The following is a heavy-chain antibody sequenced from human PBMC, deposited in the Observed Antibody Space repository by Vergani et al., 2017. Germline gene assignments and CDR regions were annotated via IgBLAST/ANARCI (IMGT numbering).Heavy chain of an antibody. J-gene: IGHJ4*02. D-gene: IGHD3-9*01. CDR3: TRGRPMDYYDILTGYYDDFDY. V-gene: IGHV3-49*03. CDR2: IRSKAYGGTT. CDR1: GFTFGDYA. Sequence: EVQLVESGGGLVQPGRSLRLSCTASGFTFGDYAMSWFRQAPGKGLEWVGFIRSKAYGGTTEYAASVKGRFTISRDDSKSIAYLQINSLKTEDTAVYYCTRGRPMDYYDILTGYYDDFDYWGQGTLVTVSS.